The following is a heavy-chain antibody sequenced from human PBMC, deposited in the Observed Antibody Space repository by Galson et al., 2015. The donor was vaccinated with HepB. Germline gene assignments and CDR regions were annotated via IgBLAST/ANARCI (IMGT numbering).Heavy chain of an antibody. D-gene: IGHD1-1*01. CDR1: EFTFSSYT. V-gene: IGHV3-21*01. Sequence: SLRLSCAASEFTFSSYTMTWVRQAPGKGLEWVSSVSTSRAYKYYADSVKGRFTISRDNAENSLYLQMNSLRAEDTAVYFCATTLERPSDFWGRGTLVTVSS. CDR3: ATTLERPSDF. CDR2: VSTSRAYK. J-gene: IGHJ4*02.